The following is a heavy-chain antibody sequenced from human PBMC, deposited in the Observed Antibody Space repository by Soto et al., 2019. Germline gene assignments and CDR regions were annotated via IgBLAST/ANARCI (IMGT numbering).Heavy chain of an antibody. Sequence: ASVKVSCKASGYTFTGYYMHWVRQAPGQGLEWMGWINPNSGGTNYAQKFQGWVTMTRDTSISTAYMELSRLRSDDTAVYYCAKSDSGGSSGWYYFDYWGQGTLVTVSS. CDR3: AKSDSGGSSGWYYFDY. CDR1: GYTFTGYY. D-gene: IGHD6-19*01. J-gene: IGHJ4*02. V-gene: IGHV1-2*04. CDR2: INPNSGGT.